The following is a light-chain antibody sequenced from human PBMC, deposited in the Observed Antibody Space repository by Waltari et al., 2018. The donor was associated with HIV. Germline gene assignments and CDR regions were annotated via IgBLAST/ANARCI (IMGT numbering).Light chain of an antibody. CDR2: IND. CDR3: ASWDDALSSWL. Sequence: QSGLRQPPSTSRPPGQRVVISCSGSNSNVGKNYVSWFQQLPGAAPRLLIYINDRRPSGVPDRFTAAKSGSSASLVISGLRSDDEAEYFCASWDDALSSWLFGGGTKLTVL. V-gene: IGLV1-47*01. CDR1: NSNVGKNY. J-gene: IGLJ6*01.